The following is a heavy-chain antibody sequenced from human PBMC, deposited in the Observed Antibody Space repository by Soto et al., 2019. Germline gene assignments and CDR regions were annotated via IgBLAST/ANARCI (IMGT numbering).Heavy chain of an antibody. CDR3: AKSETPIRGGGFFYYYGMDV. Sequence: PGGSLRLSCAASGFTFSSYGMHWVRQAPGKGLEWVAVISYDGSNKYYADSVKGRFTISRDNSKNTLYLQMNSLRAEDTAVYYCAKSETPIRGGGFFYYYGMDVWGQGTTVTVSS. D-gene: IGHD3-10*01. CDR1: GFTFSSYG. V-gene: IGHV3-30*18. J-gene: IGHJ6*02. CDR2: ISYDGSNK.